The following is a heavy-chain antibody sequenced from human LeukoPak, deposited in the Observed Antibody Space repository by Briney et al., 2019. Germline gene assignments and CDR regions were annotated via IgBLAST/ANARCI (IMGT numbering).Heavy chain of an antibody. Sequence: SETPSLTCAVYGGSFSGYYWSWIRQPPGKGLEWIGEINHSGSTNYNPSLKSRVTISVDTSKNQFSLKLSSVTAADTAVYYCTRQTGSGLFILPGGQGTLVTVSS. CDR3: TRQTGSGLFILP. CDR2: INHSGST. J-gene: IGHJ4*02. D-gene: IGHD3/OR15-3a*01. V-gene: IGHV4-34*01. CDR1: GGSFSGYY.